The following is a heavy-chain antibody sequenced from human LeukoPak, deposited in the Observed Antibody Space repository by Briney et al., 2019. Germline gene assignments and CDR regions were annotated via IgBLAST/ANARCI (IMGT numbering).Heavy chain of an antibody. CDR3: ATRTHSSGSYDSLDP. J-gene: IGHJ5*02. V-gene: IGHV4-4*07. CDR1: GGSISSYY. D-gene: IGHD6-19*01. CDR2: IYTSGST. Sequence: SETLSLTCTVSGGSISSYYWSWIRQPAGKGLEWIGRIYTSGSTNYPPSLKRRVTMSVATSKNQFSLTLSSVTAADTAVYPSATRTHSSGSYDSLDPWGQETLLTVSS.